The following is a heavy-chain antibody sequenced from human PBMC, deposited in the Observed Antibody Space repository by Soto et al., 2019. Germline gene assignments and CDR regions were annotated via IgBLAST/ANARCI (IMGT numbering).Heavy chain of an antibody. Sequence: EVQLVESGGGLVQPGRSLRLSCAASGFTFDDYAMHWVRQAPGKGLEWVSGISWNSGSIGYADSVKGRFTISRDNDKNSLYLQMNSLRAEDTALYYCAKGGQLLVEGGWYWGQGTLVTVSS. D-gene: IGHD2-2*01. CDR3: AKGGQLLVEGGWY. J-gene: IGHJ4*02. CDR2: ISWNSGSI. CDR1: GFTFDDYA. V-gene: IGHV3-9*01.